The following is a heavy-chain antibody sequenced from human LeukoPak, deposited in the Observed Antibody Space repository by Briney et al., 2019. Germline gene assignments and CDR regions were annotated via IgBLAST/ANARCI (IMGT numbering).Heavy chain of an antibody. CDR1: GYTFTSYG. J-gene: IGHJ4*02. V-gene: IGHV1-18*01. D-gene: IGHD6-19*01. CDR2: ISAYNGNT. Sequence: GAAVKVTCKASGYTFTSYGISWVRQAPGQGLEWMGWISAYNGNTNYAQKLQGRVTMTTDTYTSTAYMQLSSLRSNDTAVYYCARVLLSLAGMEDPDYWGQGTLVTVPS. CDR3: ARVLLSLAGMEDPDY.